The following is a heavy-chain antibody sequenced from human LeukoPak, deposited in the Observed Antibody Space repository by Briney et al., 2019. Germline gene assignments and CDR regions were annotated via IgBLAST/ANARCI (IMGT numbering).Heavy chain of an antibody. Sequence: NPSETLSLTCAVYGGSFSGYYWSWLRQPPGKGLEWLGEINHSGSTNYNPSLKSRVTISVDTSKNQFSLKLSSVTAADTAVYYCAREGCTNGVCYTNYYYYMDVWGKGTTVTVSS. V-gene: IGHV4-34*01. D-gene: IGHD2-8*01. CDR1: GGSFSGYY. CDR3: AREGCTNGVCYTNYYYYMDV. J-gene: IGHJ6*03. CDR2: INHSGST.